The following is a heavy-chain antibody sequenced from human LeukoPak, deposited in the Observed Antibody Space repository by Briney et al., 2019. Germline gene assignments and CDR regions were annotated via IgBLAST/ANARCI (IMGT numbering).Heavy chain of an antibody. CDR1: GGSFSGYY. D-gene: IGHD5-18*01. V-gene: IGHV4-34*01. Sequence: SETLSLTCAVYGGSFSGYYWSWIRQPPGKGLEWIGEINHSGSTNYNPSLKSRDTISVDTSKNQFSLKLSSVTAADTAVYYCARGGLRDTAMVTRHDYWGQGTLVTVSS. CDR3: ARGGLRDTAMVTRHDY. J-gene: IGHJ4*02. CDR2: INHSGST.